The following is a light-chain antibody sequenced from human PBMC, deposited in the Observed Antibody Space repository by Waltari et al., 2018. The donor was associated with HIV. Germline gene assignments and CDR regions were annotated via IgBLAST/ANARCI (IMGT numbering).Light chain of an antibody. CDR3: TSYRYSSKSYV. Sequence: QSALTPPASVTGSPGQSITISCTGTSNDVGGYNHVAWYQQHPGKAPKLLIYDVTNRPSGVSSRFSGSKSGNTASLAISGLRDEDEADYYCTSYRYSSKSYVFGTGTTVTVL. J-gene: IGLJ1*01. V-gene: IGLV2-14*03. CDR2: DVT. CDR1: SNDVGGYNH.